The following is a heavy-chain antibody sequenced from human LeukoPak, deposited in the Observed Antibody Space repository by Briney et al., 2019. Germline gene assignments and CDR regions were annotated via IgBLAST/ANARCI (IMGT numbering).Heavy chain of an antibody. CDR1: GGSISSGSYY. D-gene: IGHD5-12*01. J-gene: IGHJ4*02. Sequence: SQTLSLTCTVSGGSISSGSYYWSWIRQPAGKGLEWIGRIYTSGSTNYNPSLKSRVTISVDTSKNQFSLKLSSVTAADTAVYYCARGRRGYSGYDVWGQGTLVTVSS. V-gene: IGHV4-61*02. CDR2: IYTSGST. CDR3: ARGRRGYSGYDV.